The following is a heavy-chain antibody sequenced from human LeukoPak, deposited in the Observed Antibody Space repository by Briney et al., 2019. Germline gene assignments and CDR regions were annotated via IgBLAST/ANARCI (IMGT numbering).Heavy chain of an antibody. CDR3: ARHVTISGPYDASDI. D-gene: IGHD5-24*01. J-gene: IGHJ3*02. CDR1: GGSIRSYY. CDR2: IHDSGST. V-gene: IGHV4-59*08. Sequence: PSETLSLTCTVSGGSIRSYYWSWIRQPPGKGLEWIAHIHDSGSTSYNPSLKSQLTMSVDTSKNQFSLKLRSVTAADTAVYYCARHVTISGPYDASDIWGQGTMVTVSP.